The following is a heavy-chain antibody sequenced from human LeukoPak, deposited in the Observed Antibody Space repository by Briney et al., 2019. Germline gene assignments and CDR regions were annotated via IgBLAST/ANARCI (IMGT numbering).Heavy chain of an antibody. CDR3: AKPRYNPYSFDFYGMDV. CDR1: XFTXRXYG. D-gene: IGHD2-15*01. J-gene: IGHJ6*02. CDR2: ISYXXSNK. V-gene: IGHV3-30*18. Sequence: PGRSLRLSCAASXFTXRXYGMHXXXXXPGXGLEWVALISYXXSNKNYADSVKGRFIISRDNSKNTLYLHMNGLRPEDTAVYYCAKPRYNPYSFDFYGMDVWGQGTTVTVSS.